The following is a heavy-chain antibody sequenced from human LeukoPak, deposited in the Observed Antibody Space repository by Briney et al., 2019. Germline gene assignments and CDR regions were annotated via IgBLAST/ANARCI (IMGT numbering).Heavy chain of an antibody. CDR2: INPNSGGT. CDR1: GYTFTGYY. J-gene: IGHJ4*02. CDR3: ARGPTNGDTAMGDY. D-gene: IGHD5-18*01. Sequence: ASVKVSCKASGYTFTGYYMHWVRQAPGQGLEWMGRINPNSGGTNYAQKFQGRVTMTRDTSISTAYMELSRLRSDDTAVYYCARGPTNGDTAMGDYWGQGTLVTASS. V-gene: IGHV1-2*06.